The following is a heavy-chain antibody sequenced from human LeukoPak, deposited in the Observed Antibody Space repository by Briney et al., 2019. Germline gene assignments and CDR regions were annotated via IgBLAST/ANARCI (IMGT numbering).Heavy chain of an antibody. J-gene: IGHJ4*02. V-gene: IGHV4-61*02. CDR3: ARLDRYLTAAGTFDY. CDR1: GGSISSGTHY. D-gene: IGHD6-13*01. Sequence: PSQTLSLTCTVSGGSISSGTHYWSWIWQPAGKGLEWIGRIYTSGSTNYNPSLKSRVTISVDTSKNQFSLKLSSVTAADTAVYYCARLDRYLTAAGTFDYWGQGTLVTVSS. CDR2: IYTSGST.